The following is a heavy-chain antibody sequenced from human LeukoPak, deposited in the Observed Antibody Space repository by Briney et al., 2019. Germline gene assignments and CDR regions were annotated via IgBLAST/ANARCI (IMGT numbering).Heavy chain of an antibody. Sequence: GGSLRLSCGVFGFTFRSYAMHWVRQAPGKGLEWVAVISYDGTNNYYADSVKGRFTISRDNAKNSLYLQMNSLRAEDTAVYYCARDKMVGPTNFDYWGQGTLVTVSS. CDR1: GFTFRSYA. CDR3: ARDKMVGPTNFDY. CDR2: ISYDGTNN. J-gene: IGHJ4*02. D-gene: IGHD1-26*01. V-gene: IGHV3-30*04.